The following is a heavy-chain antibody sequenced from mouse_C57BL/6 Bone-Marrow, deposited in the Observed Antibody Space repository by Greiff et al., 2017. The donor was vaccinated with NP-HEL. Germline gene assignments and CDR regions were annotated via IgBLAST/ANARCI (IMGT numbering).Heavy chain of an antibody. CDR3: ARHEDRNLATTVVAPFDY. J-gene: IGHJ2*01. D-gene: IGHD1-1*01. V-gene: IGHV1-62-2*01. CDR1: GYTFTEYT. Sequence: VKLKQSGAELVKPGASVKLSCKASGYTFTEYTIHWVKQRSGQGLEWIGWFYPGSGSIKYNEKFKDKATLTADKSSSTVYMELSRLTSEDSAVYFGARHEDRNLATTVVAPFDYWGQGTTLTVSS. CDR2: FYPGSGSI.